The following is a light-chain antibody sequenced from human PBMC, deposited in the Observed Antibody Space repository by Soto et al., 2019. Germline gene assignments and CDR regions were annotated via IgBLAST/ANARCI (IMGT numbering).Light chain of an antibody. CDR1: QSISNY. V-gene: IGKV1-39*01. CDR3: HQSYSTPRT. Sequence: DIQMTQSPPSLSASVGDRVTITCRASQSISNYLNWYQQKPGKAPKVLMYASSSLQSGVPSRFGGSGSGTEFTLTISCLQPEDFATYYCHQSYSTPRTCGQGTKVEIK. CDR2: ASS. J-gene: IGKJ1*01.